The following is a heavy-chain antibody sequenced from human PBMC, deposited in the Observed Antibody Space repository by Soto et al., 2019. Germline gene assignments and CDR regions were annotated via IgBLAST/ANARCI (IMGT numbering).Heavy chain of an antibody. CDR2: IIPIFGTA. CDR1: GGTFSSYA. D-gene: IGHD3-3*01. CDR3: ARGVVITTINWFDP. V-gene: IGHV1-69*01. Sequence: QVQLVQSGAEVKKPGSSVKVSCKASGGTFSSYAISWVRQAPGQGLEWMGGIIPIFGTANYAQKFQGRVTITADESTSTAYMEVSSLRSEDTAVYYCARGVVITTINWFDPWGQGTLVTVSS. J-gene: IGHJ5*02.